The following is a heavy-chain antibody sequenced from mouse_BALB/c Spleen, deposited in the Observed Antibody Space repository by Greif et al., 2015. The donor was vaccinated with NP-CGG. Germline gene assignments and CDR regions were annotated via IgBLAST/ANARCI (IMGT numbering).Heavy chain of an antibody. D-gene: IGHD4-1*01. CDR1: GYTFSSYW. V-gene: IGHV1-9*01. Sequence: VQLQQSGAELMKPGASVKISCKATGYTFSSYWIEWVKQRPGHGLEWIGEILPGSGSTNYNEKFKGKATFTADTSSNTAYMQLSSLTSEDSAVYYCARCGIEGGDYAMDYWGQGTSVTVSS. J-gene: IGHJ4*01. CDR3: ARCGIEGGDYAMDY. CDR2: ILPGSGST.